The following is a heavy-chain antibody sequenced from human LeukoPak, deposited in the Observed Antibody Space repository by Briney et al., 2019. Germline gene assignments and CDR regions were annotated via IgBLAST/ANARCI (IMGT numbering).Heavy chain of an antibody. D-gene: IGHD3-3*01. V-gene: IGHV4-30-4*08. CDR1: GGSISSGDYY. Sequence: PSETLSLTCTVSGGSISSGDYYWSWIRQPPGKGLEWIGYIYYSGSTYYNPSLKSRVTMSVDTSKNQFSLKLSSVTAADTAVYYCARDTVGDNYDFWSNWGQGTLVTVSS. J-gene: IGHJ4*02. CDR2: IYYSGST. CDR3: ARDTVGDNYDFWSN.